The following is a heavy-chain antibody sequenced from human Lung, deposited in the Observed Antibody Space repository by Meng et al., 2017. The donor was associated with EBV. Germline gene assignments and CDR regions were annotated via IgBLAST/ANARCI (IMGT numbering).Heavy chain of an antibody. Sequence: HVQLLQSGAQVMKPGASVKVSCKASGYIFNNDGVSWVRQAPGQGPEWMGWISAYNGNTNYAQNFQGRFTMTTDTSTSTAYMELRSLRSDDTAVYYCARDLPGGTKGTWLDLWGQGTMVTVYS. CDR1: GYIFNNDG. D-gene: IGHD1-14*01. J-gene: IGHJ5*02. CDR2: ISAYNGNT. CDR3: ARDLPGGTKGTWLDL. V-gene: IGHV1-18*01.